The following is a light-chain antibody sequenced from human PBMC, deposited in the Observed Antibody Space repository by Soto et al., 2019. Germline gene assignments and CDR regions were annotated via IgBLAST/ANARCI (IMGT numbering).Light chain of an antibody. V-gene: IGKV1-39*01. CDR1: QAISTY. Sequence: DIQMTQSPLSLSASVGERVTITCRASQAISTYLNWYQQKPGKAPNLLIYGESSLLSGVPSRFSGSGSGTEFSLTISGLQPEDVATYYCQQSYNFPWTFGQGTKVNLK. J-gene: IGKJ1*01. CDR3: QQSYNFPWT. CDR2: GES.